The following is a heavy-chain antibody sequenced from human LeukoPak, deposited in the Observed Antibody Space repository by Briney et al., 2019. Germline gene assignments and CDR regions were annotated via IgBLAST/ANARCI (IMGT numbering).Heavy chain of an antibody. D-gene: IGHD5-18*01. Sequence: GGSLRLSCAASGFTFSSYGMHWVRQAPGKGLEWVAVIWYDGSNNYYADSVKGRFTISRDNSKNTLYLQMNSLRAEDTAVYYCAKDGGYGPQNWFDPWGQGTLVTVSS. V-gene: IGHV3-33*06. CDR3: AKDGGYGPQNWFDP. J-gene: IGHJ5*02. CDR2: IWYDGSNN. CDR1: GFTFSSYG.